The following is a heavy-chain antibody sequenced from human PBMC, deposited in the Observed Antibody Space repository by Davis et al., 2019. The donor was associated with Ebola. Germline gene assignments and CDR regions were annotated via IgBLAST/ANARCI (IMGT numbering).Heavy chain of an antibody. CDR3: ARLGVTPGGDAFDI. CDR2: IYYSGST. CDR1: GGSISSGGYY. V-gene: IGHV4-31*03. J-gene: IGHJ3*02. D-gene: IGHD2-21*02. Sequence: MPSETLSLTCTVSGGSISSGGYYWSWIRQHPGKGLEWIGYIYYSGSTYYNPSLKSRVTISVDTSKNQFSLKLSSVTAADTAVYYCARLGVTPGGDAFDIWGQGTMVTVSS.